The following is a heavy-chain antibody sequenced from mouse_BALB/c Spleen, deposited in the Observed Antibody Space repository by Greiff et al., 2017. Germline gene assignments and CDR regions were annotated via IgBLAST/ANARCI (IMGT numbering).Heavy chain of an antibody. D-gene: IGHD1-1*01. V-gene: IGHV5-17*02. Sequence: EVQLVESGGGLVQPGGSRKLSCAASGFTFSSFGMHWVRQAPEKGLEWVAYISSGSSTIYYADTVKGRFTISRDNPKNTLFLQMTSLRSEDTAMYYCARSGTTVVVDYWGQGTTLTVSS. CDR1: GFTFSSFG. CDR2: ISSGSSTI. J-gene: IGHJ2*01. CDR3: ARSGTTVVVDY.